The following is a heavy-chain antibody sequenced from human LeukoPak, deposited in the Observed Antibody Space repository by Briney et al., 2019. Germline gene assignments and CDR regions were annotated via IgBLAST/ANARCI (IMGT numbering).Heavy chain of an antibody. Sequence: ASVKVSCKASGYTFTGYYMHWVRQAPGRGLEWMGRINPNSGGTNYAQKFQGRVTMTRDTSISTAYMELSRLRSDDTAVYYCARVALVGAEYFDYWGQGTLVTVSS. CDR3: ARVALVGAEYFDY. D-gene: IGHD1-26*01. V-gene: IGHV1-2*06. CDR1: GYTFTGYY. CDR2: INPNSGGT. J-gene: IGHJ4*02.